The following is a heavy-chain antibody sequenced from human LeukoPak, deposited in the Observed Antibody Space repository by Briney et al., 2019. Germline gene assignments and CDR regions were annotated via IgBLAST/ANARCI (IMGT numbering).Heavy chain of an antibody. V-gene: IGHV3-30*18. D-gene: IGHD3-10*01. Sequence: PGGSLRLSCAASGFTFSSYGVHWVRQAPGKGLEWVAVISHDGSDNHYADSVKGRFTISRDNSKNTVYLQMTSLRPEDTAVYFCAKELYFGSGSYPDYWGQGTLVRVSS. CDR1: GFTFSSYG. CDR2: ISHDGSDN. CDR3: AKELYFGSGSYPDY. J-gene: IGHJ4*02.